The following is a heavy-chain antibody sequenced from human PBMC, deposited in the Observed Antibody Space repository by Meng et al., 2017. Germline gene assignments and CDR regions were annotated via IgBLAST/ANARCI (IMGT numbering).Heavy chain of an antibody. CDR2: FYYSGST. Sequence: PLAQSVPYAVAPAETLSLSSTDSGCSVSSGSDYWSWIRQPPGKGLKWIGYFYYSGSTNYNPSLKSRVTISVDTSKTQFSLKLSSVTAADTAVYYCARVGAITMVRGVNNWFDPWGQGTLVTVSS. CDR1: GCSVSSGSDY. CDR3: ARVGAITMVRGVNNWFDP. D-gene: IGHD3-10*01. V-gene: IGHV4-61*01. J-gene: IGHJ5*02.